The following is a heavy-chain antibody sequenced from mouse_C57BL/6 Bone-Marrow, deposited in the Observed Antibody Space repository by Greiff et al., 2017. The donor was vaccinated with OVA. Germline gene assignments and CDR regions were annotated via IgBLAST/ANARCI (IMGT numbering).Heavy chain of an antibody. CDR1: GYTFTSYW. J-gene: IGHJ3*01. Sequence: VQLQQPGAELVKPGASVKLSCKASGYTFTSYWMQWVKQRPGQGLEWIGEIDPSDSYTNYKQKFKGKATLTVDTSSSTAYMQLNSLTSEDSAVYYCASAVFAYWGQGTLVTVSA. CDR2: IDPSDSYT. CDR3: ASAVFAY. V-gene: IGHV1-50*01.